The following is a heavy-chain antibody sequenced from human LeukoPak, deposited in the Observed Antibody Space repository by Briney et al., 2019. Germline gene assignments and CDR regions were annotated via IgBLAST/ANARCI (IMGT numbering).Heavy chain of an antibody. CDR1: GFTFSDYY. J-gene: IGHJ5*02. D-gene: IGHD2-15*01. CDR2: ISSSGSTI. V-gene: IGHV3-11*01. Sequence: GGSLRLSCAASGFTFSDYYMSWIRQAPGKGLEWVSYISSSGSTIYYADSVKGRFTISRDNAKNSLYLQMNSLRAEDTAVYYCARGMDRGYRSGGSCPRTFDPWGQGTLVTVSS. CDR3: ARGMDRGYRSGGSCPRTFDP.